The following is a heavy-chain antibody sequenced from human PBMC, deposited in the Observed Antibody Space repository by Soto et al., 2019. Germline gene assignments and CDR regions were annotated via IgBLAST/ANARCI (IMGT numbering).Heavy chain of an antibody. Sequence: QVQLVQSGTEVRKPGSSVKVSCKASGGTFDSNAISWVRLAPGQGLEWMGGIIPILGTINNAQKFQDRVTITADESANIGYMELSSLRSEDTAIYYCAREGLTFGPGAVGGAFDIWGQGTLVTVSS. V-gene: IGHV1-69*12. CDR3: AREGLTFGPGAVGGAFDI. CDR1: GGTFDSNA. D-gene: IGHD2-2*01. CDR2: IIPILGTI. J-gene: IGHJ3*02.